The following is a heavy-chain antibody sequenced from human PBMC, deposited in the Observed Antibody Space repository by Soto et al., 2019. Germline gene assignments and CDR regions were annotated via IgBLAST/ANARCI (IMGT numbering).Heavy chain of an antibody. CDR3: ARDALLVATPFDL. Sequence: GGSLRLSCAASGFTFSGYSMNWVRQAPGKGLEWVSYVTSTSGTKYYADSVTGRFTISRDNAKNSLYLQMHSLRDEDTAVYYCARDALLVATPFDLWGHGTPVTSSS. V-gene: IGHV3-48*02. J-gene: IGHJ4*01. D-gene: IGHD5-12*01. CDR1: GFTFSGYS. CDR2: VTSTSGTK.